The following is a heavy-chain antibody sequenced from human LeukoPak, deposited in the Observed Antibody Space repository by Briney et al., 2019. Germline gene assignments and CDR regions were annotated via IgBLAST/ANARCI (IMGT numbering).Heavy chain of an antibody. CDR1: GGTFSSYA. CDR3: ATVNTIFGVVQNWFDP. D-gene: IGHD3-3*01. CDR2: IIPIFGTA. J-gene: IGHJ5*02. V-gene: IGHV1-69*06. Sequence: SVKVSCKASGGTFSSYAISWVRQAPGQGLEWMGGIIPIFGTANYAQKFQGRVTMTEDTSTDTAYMELSSLRSEDTAVYYCATVNTIFGVVQNWFDPWGQGTLVTVSS.